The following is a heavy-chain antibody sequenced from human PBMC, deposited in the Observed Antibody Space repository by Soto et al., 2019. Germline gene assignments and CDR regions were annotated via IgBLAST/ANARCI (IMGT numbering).Heavy chain of an antibody. CDR3: ARRLDCFIWSEMGFYY. J-gene: IGHJ4*02. CDR2: IAPSAGFT. D-gene: IGHD2-15*01. Sequence: ASVKGSCKESGYNFTKHYILWARQAPGQGLDWMGIIAPSAGFTTYAQRFQGRVTMTGDTSTITVYMAMSSLRSEDTAIYYCARRLDCFIWSEMGFYYWGQGILVT. CDR1: GYNFTKHY. V-gene: IGHV1-46*01.